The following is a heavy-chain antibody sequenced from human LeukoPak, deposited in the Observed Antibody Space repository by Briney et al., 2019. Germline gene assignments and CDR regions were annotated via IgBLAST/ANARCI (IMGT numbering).Heavy chain of an antibody. CDR2: ISSSSSYI. V-gene: IGHV3-21*01. J-gene: IGHJ4*02. Sequence: GGSLRLSCAASGFTLSSYSMNWVRQAPGKGLEWVSPISSSSSYIYYADSVKGRFTISRDNAKNSLYLQMNSLRAEDTAVYYCARGWGAAAATPRGYWGQGTLVTVSS. CDR1: GFTLSSYS. D-gene: IGHD6-13*01. CDR3: ARGWGAAAATPRGY.